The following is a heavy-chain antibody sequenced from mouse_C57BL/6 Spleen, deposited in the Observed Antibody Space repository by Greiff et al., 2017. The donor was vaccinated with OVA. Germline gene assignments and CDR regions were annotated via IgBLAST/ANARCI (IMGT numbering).Heavy chain of an antibody. CDR2: ISSGGSYP. CDR1: GFTFSSYG. J-gene: IGHJ1*03. V-gene: IGHV5-6*02. CDR3: ARKYFDV. Sequence: DVMLVESGGDLVKPGGSLKLSCAASGFTFSSYGMSWVRQTPDKRLEWVATISSGGSYPYYPDSVKGRFTISRDNAKNTLYLQMSSLKSEDTAMYYCARKYFDVWGTGTTVTVSS.